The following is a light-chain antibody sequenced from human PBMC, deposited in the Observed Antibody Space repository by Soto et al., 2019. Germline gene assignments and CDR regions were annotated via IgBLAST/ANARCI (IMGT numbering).Light chain of an antibody. CDR2: AAS. Sequence: EIVMTQSPATLSVSPGDGATLSCRASQSVSSNLAWYQQKPGQAPRLLIYAASTRATGIPPRFRGSGSGTEFTLTISSLQSEDFAVYYCQQHNSWPPLTFGGGTKVEIK. CDR1: QSVSSN. J-gene: IGKJ4*01. V-gene: IGKV3-15*01. CDR3: QQHNSWPPLT.